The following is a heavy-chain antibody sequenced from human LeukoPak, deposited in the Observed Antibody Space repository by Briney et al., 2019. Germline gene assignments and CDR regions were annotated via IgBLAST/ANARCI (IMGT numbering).Heavy chain of an antibody. CDR3: ARDLSNYYDSSGFDY. CDR1: GFTFRSYN. V-gene: IGHV3-21*01. CDR2: ISSNNNYI. Sequence: GSLRLSCSASGFTFRSYNMSWVRQAPGKGLEWVSYISSNNNYIYYADSVKGRFTISRDNAKNSLYLQMNSVRVEDTAVYYCARDLSNYYDSSGFDYWGQGTLVTVSS. J-gene: IGHJ4*02. D-gene: IGHD3-22*01.